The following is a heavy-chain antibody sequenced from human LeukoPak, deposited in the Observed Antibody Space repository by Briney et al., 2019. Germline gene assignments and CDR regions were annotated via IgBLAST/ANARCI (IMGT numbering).Heavy chain of an antibody. CDR2: IKSESDGGTT. Sequence: GGSLILSCVASGFTFSNAWMSWVRQAPGKGLEWVGRIKSESDGGTTNYAEPVKGRFTISRDDSKNTLFLQMNSVQMEDTAVYYCTTVRRTSTSCYRASWGRGTLVTASS. V-gene: IGHV3-15*01. CDR3: TTVRRTSTSCYRAS. CDR1: GFTFSNAW. D-gene: IGHD2-2*01. J-gene: IGHJ5*02.